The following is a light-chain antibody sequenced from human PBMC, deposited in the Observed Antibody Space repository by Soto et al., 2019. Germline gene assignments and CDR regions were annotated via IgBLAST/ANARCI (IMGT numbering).Light chain of an antibody. J-gene: IGLJ2*01. CDR1: SYNIETNS. CDR2: KTN. CDR3: AAWEDSLNGTV. Sequence: QSVLTQPPSASWTPGQRGTISCSGSSYNIETNSVYWYQQLPGTAPKLLIYKTNQRPSGGPARFAGSKSGTSASLAISGLRSEDEAAYYCAAWEDSLNGTVFGGGTKVTVL. V-gene: IGLV1-47*01.